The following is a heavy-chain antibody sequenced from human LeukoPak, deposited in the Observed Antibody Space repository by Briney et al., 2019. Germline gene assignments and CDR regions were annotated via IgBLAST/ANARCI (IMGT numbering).Heavy chain of an antibody. CDR2: INSDGSST. Sequence: GGSLRLSCAASGFTFSSYWMHWVRQAPGKGLVWVSRINSDGSSTSYADSVKGRFTISKDNAKNTLYLQMNSLRAEDTAVYYCARDGDGYNDFDYWGQGTLVTVSS. CDR1: GFTFSSYW. J-gene: IGHJ4*02. V-gene: IGHV3-74*01. CDR3: ARDGDGYNDFDY. D-gene: IGHD5-24*01.